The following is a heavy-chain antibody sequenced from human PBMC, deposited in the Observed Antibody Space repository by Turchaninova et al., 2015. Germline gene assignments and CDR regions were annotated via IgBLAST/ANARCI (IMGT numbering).Heavy chain of an antibody. V-gene: IGHV5-51*01. CDR1: GYSFSNYR. Sequence: EVQLVQSGVEVKKPGESRKISCKTSGYSFSNYRIAWGRQVPGKGLEWMVFINPADSNARYSPSFQGQVIFSADKSINTAYLQWSTLRPSDTAMYYCARRRGDYGVGEFDYWGQGTLVTVSS. CDR3: ARRRGDYGVGEFDY. CDR2: INPADSNA. D-gene: IGHD4/OR15-4a*01. J-gene: IGHJ4*02.